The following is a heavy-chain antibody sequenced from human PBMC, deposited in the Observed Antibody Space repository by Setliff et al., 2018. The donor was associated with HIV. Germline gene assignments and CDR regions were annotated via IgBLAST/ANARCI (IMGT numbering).Heavy chain of an antibody. CDR1: GYTFTSYA. D-gene: IGHD3-22*01. J-gene: IGHJ4*02. Sequence: ASVKVSCKASGYTFTSYAMHWVRQAPGQRLEWMGWISAGNGNTKYSQKFQGRVTITRDTSASTAYMELSSLRSEDTAVYYCARVPRWYYYDSSGYPDYWGQGTLVTVSS. CDR3: ARVPRWYYYDSSGYPDY. V-gene: IGHV1-3*01. CDR2: ISAGNGNT.